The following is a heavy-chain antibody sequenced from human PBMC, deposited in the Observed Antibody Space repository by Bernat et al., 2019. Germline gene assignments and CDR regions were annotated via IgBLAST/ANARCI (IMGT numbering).Heavy chain of an antibody. D-gene: IGHD3-3*01. CDR2: ISSSGSTI. CDR1: GFTFSSYE. Sequence: EVQLVESGGGLVQPGGSLRLSCVASGFTFSSYEMNWVRQAPGKGLEWVSYISSSGSTIYYADSVKGRFTISRDNAKNSLYLQMNSLRAEDTAVYYCARGDHDFWSGYYDYWGQGTLVTVSS. V-gene: IGHV3-48*03. CDR3: ARGDHDFWSGYYDY. J-gene: IGHJ4*02.